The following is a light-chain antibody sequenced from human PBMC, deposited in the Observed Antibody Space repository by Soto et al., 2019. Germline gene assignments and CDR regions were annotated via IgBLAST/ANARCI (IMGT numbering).Light chain of an antibody. Sequence: QSALTQPPSASGSPGQSVTISCTGSSSDVGGYNDVSWYQQHPGKAPKLMIYEVSKRPSGVPDRFSGSKSGNTASLTVSGLQAEDEADYFCCSYAGNNNLVFGTGTKLTVL. V-gene: IGLV2-8*01. CDR1: SSDVGGYND. CDR3: CSYAGNNNLV. J-gene: IGLJ1*01. CDR2: EVS.